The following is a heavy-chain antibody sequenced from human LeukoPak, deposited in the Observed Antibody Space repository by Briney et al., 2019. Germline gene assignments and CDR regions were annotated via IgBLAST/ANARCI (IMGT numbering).Heavy chain of an antibody. V-gene: IGHV3-30*03. D-gene: IGHD4-17*01. CDR2: ISYDGNNK. CDR1: GFTFSSYG. CDR3: ATPVTKGY. Sequence: GGSLRLSCAASGFTFSSYGMHWVRQAPGKGLEWVAVISYDGNNKYYADSVKGRFTISRDNSQNTVYLQMNSLRVDDTAVYYCATPVTKGYWGQGTLVTVSS. J-gene: IGHJ4*02.